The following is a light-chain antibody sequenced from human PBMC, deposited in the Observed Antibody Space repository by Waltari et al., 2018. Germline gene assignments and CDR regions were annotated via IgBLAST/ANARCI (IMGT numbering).Light chain of an antibody. CDR2: QDN. CDR3: QAWVSKIAVV. Sequence: SYEVTQPPSVSVSPGQTASITCSGDNLGEKNPSWYQQRPGQSPLLVIYQDNKRPSGIPQRFSGSNSGNRVTLTISGAQAVDEADYYCQAWVSKIAVVFGGGTQLTVL. V-gene: IGLV3-1*01. J-gene: IGLJ2*01. CDR1: NLGEKN.